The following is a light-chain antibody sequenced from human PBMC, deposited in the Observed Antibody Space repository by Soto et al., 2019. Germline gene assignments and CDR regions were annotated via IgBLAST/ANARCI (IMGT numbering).Light chain of an antibody. CDR1: QSVSSY. J-gene: IGKJ1*01. CDR3: QQNKDWLGT. V-gene: IGKV3-15*01. Sequence: VMTQTPAARSVYTGERATVCCRASQSVSSYLAWVPEKTGQAHRRLIYDVSTSAIAIPVRFRGSGSGTEVIRTISSLQFEASGVYYCQQNKDWLGTFGQGTKVDIK. CDR2: DVS.